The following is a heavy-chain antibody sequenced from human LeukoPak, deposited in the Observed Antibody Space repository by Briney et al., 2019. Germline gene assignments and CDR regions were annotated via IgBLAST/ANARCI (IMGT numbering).Heavy chain of an antibody. Sequence: SETLSLTCTVSGGSISSGSYYWSWIRQPAGKGLEWIGRMYTSGSTNYNPSLKSRVTISVDTSKNQFSLKLSSVTGADTAVYYCARERGGSIVGATHFDYWGQGTLVTVSS. J-gene: IGHJ4*02. CDR1: GGSISSGSYY. V-gene: IGHV4-61*02. CDR3: ARERGGSIVGATHFDY. CDR2: MYTSGST. D-gene: IGHD1-26*01.